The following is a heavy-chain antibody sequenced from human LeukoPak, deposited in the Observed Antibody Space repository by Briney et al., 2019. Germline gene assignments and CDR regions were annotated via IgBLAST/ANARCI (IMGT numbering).Heavy chain of an antibody. Sequence: SQTLSLTCAISGDSVSSNSAAWNWIRQSPSRGLEWLGRTYYRSKWYNDYAVSVKSRITINPDTSKNQFSLQLNSVTPEDTAVYYCARVSTLITEDSSSSFYYYYYMDVWGKGTTVTVSS. CDR3: ARVSTLITEDSSSSFYYYYYMDV. J-gene: IGHJ6*03. CDR2: TYYRSKWYN. CDR1: GDSVSSNSAA. D-gene: IGHD6-6*01. V-gene: IGHV6-1*01.